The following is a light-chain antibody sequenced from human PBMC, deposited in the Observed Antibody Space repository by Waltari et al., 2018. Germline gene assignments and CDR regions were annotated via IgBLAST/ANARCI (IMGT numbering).Light chain of an antibody. Sequence: EMVLRKSPGTLFLFQGERATLSCRATQSISSTYLAWYQQKPGQAPSLLIYAASSRATGIPDRFSGSGSGTDFTLTISRLEPEDFAVYYCQQSDTSSVTFGQGTQLEIK. CDR3: QQSDTSSVT. V-gene: IGKV3-20*01. CDR1: QSISSTY. CDR2: AAS. J-gene: IGKJ5*01.